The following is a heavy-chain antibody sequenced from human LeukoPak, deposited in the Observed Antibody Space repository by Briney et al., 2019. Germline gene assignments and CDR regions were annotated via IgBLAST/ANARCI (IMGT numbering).Heavy chain of an antibody. CDR2: ISAYNGNT. J-gene: IGHJ4*02. CDR1: GYTFTSYG. Sequence: ASVKVSCKASGYTFTSYGISWVRQAPGQGLEWMGWISAYNGNTNYAQKLQGRVTMTTDTSTSTAYMELRSLRSDDTAVYYCARDRGTTVTTPFGYWGQGTLVTVSS. V-gene: IGHV1-18*01. D-gene: IGHD4-17*01. CDR3: ARDRGTTVTTPFGY.